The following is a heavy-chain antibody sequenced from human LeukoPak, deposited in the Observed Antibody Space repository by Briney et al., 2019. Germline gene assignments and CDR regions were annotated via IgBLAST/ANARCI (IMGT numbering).Heavy chain of an antibody. CDR3: ARSPISYCSSTSCPYYYYYMDV. CDR2: IIPIFGTA. D-gene: IGHD2-2*01. CDR1: GYTFTSYG. J-gene: IGHJ6*03. Sequence: SVKVSCKASGYTFTSYGISWVRQAPGQGLEWMGGIIPIFGTANYAQKFQGRVTITADESTSTAYMELSSLRSEDTAVYYCARSPISYCSSTSCPYYYYYMDVWGKGTAVTVSS. V-gene: IGHV1-69*13.